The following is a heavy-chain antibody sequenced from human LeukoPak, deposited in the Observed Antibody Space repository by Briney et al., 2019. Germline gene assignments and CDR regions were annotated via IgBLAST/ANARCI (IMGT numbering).Heavy chain of an antibody. J-gene: IGHJ3*02. CDR2: IIPILGIA. D-gene: IGHD5-18*01. V-gene: IGHV1-69*04. CDR3: ARDEDTAMVPDAFDI. CDR1: GYTFTSYG. Sequence: ASVKVSCKASGYTFTSYGISWVRQAPGQGLEWMGRIIPILGIANYAQKFQGRVTITADKSTSTAYMELSSLRSEDTAVYYCARDEDTAMVPDAFDIWGQGAMVTVSS.